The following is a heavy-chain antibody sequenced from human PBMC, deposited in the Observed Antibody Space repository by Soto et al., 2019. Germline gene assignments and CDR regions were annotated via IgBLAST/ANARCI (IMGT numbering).Heavy chain of an antibody. Sequence: GASVKVSCKASTYISNYHVNWVRQAPGQGLEWVGRINPHGGASDYAQKFQGRVTMTGDTSTNTAYMELSNLRPEDTAVYYCARDGGTGTTDYWGQGTLVTVSS. D-gene: IGHD1-7*01. CDR2: INPHGGAS. J-gene: IGHJ4*02. CDR3: ARDGGTGTTDY. V-gene: IGHV1-46*01. CDR1: TYISNYH.